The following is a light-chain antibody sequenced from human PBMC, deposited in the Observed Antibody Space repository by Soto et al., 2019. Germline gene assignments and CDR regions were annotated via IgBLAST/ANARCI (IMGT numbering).Light chain of an antibody. V-gene: IGKV3D-15*01. CDR2: AAS. J-gene: IGKJ1*01. Sequence: EILLTQSPSTLSLSPGEGVTLSCRASQSVTVNSLAWYQQKPGQAPRLLIYAASTRAAAVPDRFTGSGSGTDFALTISSLQSEDFAVYYCQQHNSWPSTFGQGTKVDIK. CDR1: QSVTVN. CDR3: QQHNSWPST.